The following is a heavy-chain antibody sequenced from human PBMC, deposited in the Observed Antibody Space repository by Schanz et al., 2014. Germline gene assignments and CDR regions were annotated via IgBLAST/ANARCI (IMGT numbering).Heavy chain of an antibody. CDR2: INTGVNT. D-gene: IGHD6-13*01. CDR3: ARGLIAAAGGAFDY. CDR1: GFTFGDYA. J-gene: IGHJ4*02. V-gene: IGHV3-23*01. Sequence: EVQLLESGGGLVQPGGSLRLSCAASGFTFGDYAMTWVRQAPGKGLEWVSAINTGVNTYYADSVRGRFTMSRDNSKNKLYLQMNSLRAGDAAVYYCARGLIAAAGGAFDYWGQGTLVTVSS.